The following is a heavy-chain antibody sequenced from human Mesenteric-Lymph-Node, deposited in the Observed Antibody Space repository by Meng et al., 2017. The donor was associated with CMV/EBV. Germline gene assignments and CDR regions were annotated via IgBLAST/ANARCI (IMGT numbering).Heavy chain of an antibody. V-gene: IGHV1-2*02. Sequence: ASVKVSCKASGYTFTGYYMHWVRQAPGQGLEWMGWINPNSGGTNYAQKFQGRVTMTRDTSISTAYMELSRLRSDDTAVYYCARSYDIVRHWFDLWGQGTLVTVSS. CDR3: ARSYDIVRHWFDL. CDR2: INPNSGGT. D-gene: IGHD3-9*01. J-gene: IGHJ5*02. CDR1: GYTFTGYY.